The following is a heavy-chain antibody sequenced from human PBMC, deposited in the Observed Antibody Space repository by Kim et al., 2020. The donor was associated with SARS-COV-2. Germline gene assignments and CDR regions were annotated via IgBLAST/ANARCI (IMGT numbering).Heavy chain of an antibody. J-gene: IGHJ4*02. D-gene: IGHD6-6*01. Sequence: ASVKVSCKASGYTFTGYYMHWVRQAPGQGLEWMGRINPNSGGTNYAQKFQGRVTMTRDTSISTAYMELSRLRSDDTAVYYCAREVVRSSSLYYFDYWGQGTLVTVSS. CDR2: INPNSGGT. CDR1: GYTFTGYY. V-gene: IGHV1-2*06. CDR3: AREVVRSSSLYYFDY.